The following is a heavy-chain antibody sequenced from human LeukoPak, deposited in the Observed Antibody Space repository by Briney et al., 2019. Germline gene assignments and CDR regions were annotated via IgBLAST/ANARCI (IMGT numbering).Heavy chain of an antibody. CDR3: ARQDGIQGFDY. D-gene: IGHD1-14*01. Sequence: GGSLRLSCAASGFTFSSYNMNWVRLAPGKVLEWVSSITRSSTYTFYADSVRGRFTTSRDNAKNSLYLQMNSLRAEDTAVYYCARQDGIQGFDYWGQGTLVTVSS. CDR2: ITRSSTYT. V-gene: IGHV3-21*04. J-gene: IGHJ4*02. CDR1: GFTFSSYN.